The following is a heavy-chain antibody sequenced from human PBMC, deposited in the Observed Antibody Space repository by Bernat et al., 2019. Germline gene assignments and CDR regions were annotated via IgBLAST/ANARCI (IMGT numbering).Heavy chain of an antibody. CDR3: AKDRVYCSGGSCPLGWYFDL. Sequence: EVQLLESGGGLVQPGGSLRLSCAASGFTFSSYAMSWVRQAPGKGLEWVSAISGSGGSTYYADSVKGRFTISRDNSKNTLYLQMNSLRAEDTAVYYCAKDRVYCSGGSCPLGWYFDLWGRGTLVTVSS. V-gene: IGHV3-23*01. D-gene: IGHD2-15*01. J-gene: IGHJ2*01. CDR1: GFTFSSYA. CDR2: ISGSGGST.